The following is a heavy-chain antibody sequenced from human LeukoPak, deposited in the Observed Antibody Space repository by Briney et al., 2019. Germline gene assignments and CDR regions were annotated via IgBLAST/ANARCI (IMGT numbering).Heavy chain of an antibody. V-gene: IGHV3-13*01. J-gene: IGHJ4*02. CDR1: GFTFSSYD. Sequence: GGSLRLSCAASGFTFSSYDMHWVRQATGKGLEWVSAIGTAGDTHYPGSVKGRFTISRENAKNSLYLQMNSLRAGDTAVYYCARGEDYYGSGSHFDYWGQGTLVTVSS. CDR3: ARGEDYYGSGSHFDY. D-gene: IGHD3-10*01. CDR2: IGTAGDT.